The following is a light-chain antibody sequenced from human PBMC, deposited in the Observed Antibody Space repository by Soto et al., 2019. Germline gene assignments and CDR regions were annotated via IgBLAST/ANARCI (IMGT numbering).Light chain of an antibody. J-gene: IGKJ1*01. CDR1: QSVSSN. V-gene: IGKV3-15*01. CDR3: QQDNNWPWT. CDR2: GAS. Sequence: EIVMTQSPATLSVSPGERATLSCRASQSVSSNLAWYQQKPGQAPRLLIYGASTRATGIPARFSGSGSGTEFTLTISSLQSADFAVYYCQQDNNWPWTFGQGTKVEIK.